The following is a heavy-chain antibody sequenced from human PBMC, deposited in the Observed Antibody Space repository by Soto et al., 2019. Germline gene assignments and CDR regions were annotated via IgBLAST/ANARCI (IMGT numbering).Heavy chain of an antibody. D-gene: IGHD4-17*01. CDR3: ARDFDADSRTDFDY. V-gene: IGHV3-11*01. Sequence: QVQLVESGGGLVKPGGSLRLSCGTSGFIFSDYYMHWIRQAPGKGLEWISYISGNGRIIQYADSAKGRFTISRDNAQNSLYLQMNSLRAEDTALYFCARDFDADSRTDFDYWGQGTLVTVSS. CDR2: ISGNGRII. J-gene: IGHJ4*02. CDR1: GFIFSDYY.